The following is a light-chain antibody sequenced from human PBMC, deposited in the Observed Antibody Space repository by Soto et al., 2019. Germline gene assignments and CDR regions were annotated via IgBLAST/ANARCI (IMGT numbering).Light chain of an antibody. CDR2: DAY. V-gene: IGKV1-5*01. J-gene: IGKJ4*01. CDR1: QSISSW. CDR3: QQYSSYSPLT. Sequence: DIQMTQSPSTLSASVGDRVTITCRASQSISSWLAWYQQKPGKAPKLLIYDAYSLESGTPSRCSGRRSGTEFTLTIASVQPEDFATYYCQQYSSYSPLTFGGGTKVEIK.